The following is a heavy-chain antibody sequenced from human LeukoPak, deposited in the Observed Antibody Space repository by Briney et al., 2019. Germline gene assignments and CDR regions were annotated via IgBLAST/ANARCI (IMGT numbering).Heavy chain of an antibody. J-gene: IGHJ4*02. Sequence: PGGTLRLSCAASGFTFSSYGMSWVRQAPGKGLEWVSAISGSGGSTYYADSVKGRFTISRDNSKNTLYLQMNSLRAEDTAVYYCAKAAGGGTMIVVPTPFDYWGQGTLVTVSS. CDR1: GFTFSSYG. V-gene: IGHV3-23*01. D-gene: IGHD3-22*01. CDR3: AKAAGGGTMIVVPTPFDY. CDR2: ISGSGGST.